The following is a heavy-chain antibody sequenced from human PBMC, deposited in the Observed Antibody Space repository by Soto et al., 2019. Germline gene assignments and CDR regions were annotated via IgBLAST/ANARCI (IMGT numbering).Heavy chain of an antibody. Sequence: QGQLQQSGPGLVKPSQTLSLTCAISGDSVSSDITSWNWIRQSPSRGLEWLGRTYYRSKWFHYYAASVKSRITINPDTSKNQFSLELNPMTPEDTAVYYCARGNALDVWGQGTVVTVSS. D-gene: IGHD3-10*01. CDR1: GDSVSSDITS. J-gene: IGHJ3*01. V-gene: IGHV6-1*01. CDR2: TYYRSKWFH. CDR3: ARGNALDV.